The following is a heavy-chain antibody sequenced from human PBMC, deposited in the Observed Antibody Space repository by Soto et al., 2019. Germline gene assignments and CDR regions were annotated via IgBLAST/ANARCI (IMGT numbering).Heavy chain of an antibody. CDR2: IWYDGSNK. J-gene: IGHJ6*02. CDR1: GFTFSSYG. V-gene: IGHV3-33*01. CDR3: ARDNEDTAMVTGYYYYGMDV. Sequence: GGSLRLSCAASGFTFSSYGMHWVRQAPGKGLEWVAVIWYDGSNKYYADSVKGRFTISRDNSKNTLYLQMNSLRAEDTAVYYCARDNEDTAMVTGYYYYGMDVWGQGTTVTVS. D-gene: IGHD5-18*01.